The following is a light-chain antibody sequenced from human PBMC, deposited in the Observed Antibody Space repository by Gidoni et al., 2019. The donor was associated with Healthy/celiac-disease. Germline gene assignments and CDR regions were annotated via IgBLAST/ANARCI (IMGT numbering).Light chain of an antibody. J-gene: IGKJ1*01. Sequence: EIVLTQSPATLSLSPGERATLSCRASQSVSSYLAWYQQQPGQAPRLLIYDASKRATGLPARFSGSGSGTDFTLTISSLEPEYFAVYYCQQRSNWSWTFGQGTKVEIK. CDR2: DAS. V-gene: IGKV3-11*01. CDR3: QQRSNWSWT. CDR1: QSVSSY.